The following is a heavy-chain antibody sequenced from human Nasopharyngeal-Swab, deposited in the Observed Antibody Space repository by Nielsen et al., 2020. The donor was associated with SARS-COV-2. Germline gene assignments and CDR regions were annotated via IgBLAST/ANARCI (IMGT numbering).Heavy chain of an antibody. CDR2: IKQDGSEK. V-gene: IGHV3-7*01. CDR1: GFTFSSYW. D-gene: IGHD5-18*01. Sequence: GESLKISCAASGFTFSSYWMSWVRQAPGKGLEWVANIKQDGSEKYYVDSVKGRFTISRDNAKNSLYLQMNSLRAEDTAVYYCARDEGDTAMVIWYYYGMDVWGQGTTVTVSS. J-gene: IGHJ6*02. CDR3: ARDEGDTAMVIWYYYGMDV.